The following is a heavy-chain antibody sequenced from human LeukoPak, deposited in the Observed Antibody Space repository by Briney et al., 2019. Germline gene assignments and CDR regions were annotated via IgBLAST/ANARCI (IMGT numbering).Heavy chain of an antibody. CDR3: ARVDGSPDY. Sequence: GESLKISCHGSGYSFTSYWIGWVRQMPGKGLEWMGWMNPKSGYTGHAQRFQGRVTITRDTSISTVCMELSSLRSEDTAVYFCARVDGSPDYWGQGTLVTVSS. CDR2: MNPKSGYT. J-gene: IGHJ4*02. CDR1: GYSFTSYW. D-gene: IGHD2-15*01. V-gene: IGHV1-8*03.